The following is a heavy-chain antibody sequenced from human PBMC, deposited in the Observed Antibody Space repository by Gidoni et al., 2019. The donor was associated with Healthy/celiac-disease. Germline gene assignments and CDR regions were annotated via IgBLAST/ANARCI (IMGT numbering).Heavy chain of an antibody. Sequence: VPLLESGGGLVQPGGSLSLYSAASGFNFSSYAMSWVRQAPWKGLEGVSDIRGMGGSIYYADSVKGRFTISRDNSKNTLYLQRNSLRAEDTAVYYCAKGAAVLWLRNFDYWGQGTLVTVSS. CDR3: AKGAAVLWLRNFDY. V-gene: IGHV3-23*01. J-gene: IGHJ4*02. CDR2: IRGMGGSI. D-gene: IGHD2-2*01. CDR1: GFNFSSYA.